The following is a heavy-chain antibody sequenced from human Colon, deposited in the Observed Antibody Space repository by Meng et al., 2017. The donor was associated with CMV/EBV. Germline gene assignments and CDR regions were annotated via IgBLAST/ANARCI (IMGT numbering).Heavy chain of an antibody. CDR2: MSTSGSYT. Sequence: QMQLVGSGGSLVTPGRVLRLSCAASVFSFSVYYMTWIRQAPGRGLEWVSSMSTSGSYTNYADSVKGRFTNSRDNAKNSLYLQMSSLRADDTAVYYCVRCGTTGTTRELDYWGQGTLVTVSS. CDR3: VRCGTTGTTRELDY. V-gene: IGHV3-11*05. CDR1: VFSFSVYY. J-gene: IGHJ4*02. D-gene: IGHD1-1*01.